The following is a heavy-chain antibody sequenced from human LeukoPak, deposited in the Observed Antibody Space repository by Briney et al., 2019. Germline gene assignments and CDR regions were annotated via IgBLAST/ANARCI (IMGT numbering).Heavy chain of an antibody. CDR2: IFHRGNT. CDR3: ARVREGAAWDAFDI. V-gene: IGHV4-30-2*01. J-gene: IGHJ3*02. D-gene: IGHD6-13*01. CDR1: GDSVSSNSYS. Sequence: SQTLSLTCVVSGDSVSSNSYSWSWIRQPPGKGLEWIGYIFHRGNTNYNPSLKSRVTISVDRSNNQFSLKLTSVTAADTAVYYCARVREGAAWDAFDIWGQGTMVTVSS.